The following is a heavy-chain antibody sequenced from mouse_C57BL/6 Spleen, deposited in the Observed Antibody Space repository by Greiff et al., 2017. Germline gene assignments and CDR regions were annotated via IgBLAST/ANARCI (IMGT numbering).Heavy chain of an antibody. D-gene: IGHD1-1*01. J-gene: IGHJ4*01. CDR1: GYAFSSSW. V-gene: IGHV1-82*01. CDR3: ASITTVAMDY. CDR2: IYPGDGDT. Sequence: VKLMESGPELVKPGASVKISCKASGYAFSSSWMNWVKQRPGKGLEWIGRIYPGDGDTNYNGKFKGKATLTADKSSSTAYMQLSSLTSEDSAVYFCASITTVAMDYWGQGTSVTVSS.